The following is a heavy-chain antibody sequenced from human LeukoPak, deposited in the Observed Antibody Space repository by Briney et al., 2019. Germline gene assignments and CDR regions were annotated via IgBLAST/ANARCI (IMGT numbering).Heavy chain of an antibody. V-gene: IGHV4-4*07. D-gene: IGHD2-2*02. Sequence: PSETLSLTCTVSGGSINSYYWSWIRQPAGKGLEWIGRIYTSGSTNYNPSLKSRATMSVDTSKNQFSLKLSSVTAADTAVYYCARDKVVPAAILEDYYYYGMDVWGQGTTVTVSS. CDR1: GGSINSYY. CDR3: ARDKVVPAAILEDYYYYGMDV. J-gene: IGHJ6*02. CDR2: IYTSGST.